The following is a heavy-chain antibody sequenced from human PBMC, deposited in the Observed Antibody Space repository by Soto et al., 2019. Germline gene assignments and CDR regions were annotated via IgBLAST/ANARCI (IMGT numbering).Heavy chain of an antibody. CDR1: GGSISSGDYY. CDR2: IYYSGST. V-gene: IGHV4-30-4*01. Sequence: PSETLSLTXTVSGGSISSGDYYWSWIRQPPGKGLEWIGYIYYSGSTYYNPSLKSRVTISVDTSKNQFSLKLSSVTAADTAVYYCARYYDILTGYNIGFDYWGQGTLVTVSS. D-gene: IGHD3-9*01. J-gene: IGHJ4*02. CDR3: ARYYDILTGYNIGFDY.